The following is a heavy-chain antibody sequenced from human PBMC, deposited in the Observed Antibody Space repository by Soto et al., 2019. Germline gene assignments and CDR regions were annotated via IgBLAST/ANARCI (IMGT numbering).Heavy chain of an antibody. D-gene: IGHD2-2*01. V-gene: IGHV1-18*01. Sequence: ASVKVSCKASGYTFTSYGSSWVRQAPGQRLEWMGWISAYNGNTNYAQKLQGRVTMTTDTSTSTAYMELRSLRSDDTAVYYCARLYCSSTSCYAGGPRWFDPWGQGTLVTVSS. CDR3: ARLYCSSTSCYAGGPRWFDP. J-gene: IGHJ5*02. CDR1: GYTFTSYG. CDR2: ISAYNGNT.